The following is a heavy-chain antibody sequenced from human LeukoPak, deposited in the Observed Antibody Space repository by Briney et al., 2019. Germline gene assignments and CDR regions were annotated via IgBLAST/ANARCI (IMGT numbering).Heavy chain of an antibody. Sequence: GGSLRLSCAASGFTFSSYGMSWVRQAPGKGLEWVSAISGSGGSTYYADSVKGRFTISRDNSKNTLYLQMNSLRAEDTAVYYCAKDQFMSRYYGSGSGGYWGQGTLVTVSS. CDR2: ISGSGGST. D-gene: IGHD3-10*01. V-gene: IGHV3-23*01. CDR1: GFTFSSYG. CDR3: AKDQFMSRYYGSGSGGY. J-gene: IGHJ4*02.